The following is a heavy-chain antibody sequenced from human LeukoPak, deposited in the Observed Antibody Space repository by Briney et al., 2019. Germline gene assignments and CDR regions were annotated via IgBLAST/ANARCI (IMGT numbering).Heavy chain of an antibody. Sequence: GGSLRLSCAASGFTFSNAWMSWVRQAPGKGLEWVGRIKSKTDGGTTDYAAPVKGRFTISRDDSKNTLYLQMNSLKTEDTAVYYCARELAGHYYGSGSSFDYWGQGTLVTVSS. V-gene: IGHV3-15*01. CDR1: GFTFSNAW. CDR3: ARELAGHYYGSGSSFDY. CDR2: IKSKTDGGTT. D-gene: IGHD3-10*01. J-gene: IGHJ4*02.